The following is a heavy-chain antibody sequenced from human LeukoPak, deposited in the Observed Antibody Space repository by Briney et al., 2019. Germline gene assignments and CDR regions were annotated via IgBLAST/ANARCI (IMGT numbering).Heavy chain of an antibody. CDR3: ASTYYYGSGSPTAGWFDP. CDR1: GGSISSSNW. CDR2: IYHSGST. V-gene: IGHV4-4*02. D-gene: IGHD3-10*01. J-gene: IGHJ5*02. Sequence: SETLSLTCAVSGGSISSSNWWSWVRQPPGKGLEWIGEIYHSGSTNYNPSLKSRVTISVDKSKNQFSLKLSSVTAADTAVYYCASTYYYGSGSPTAGWFDPWGQGTLVTVSS.